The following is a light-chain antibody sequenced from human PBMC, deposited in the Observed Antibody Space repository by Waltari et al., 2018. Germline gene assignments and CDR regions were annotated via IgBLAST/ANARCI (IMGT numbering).Light chain of an antibody. Sequence: DIVMTQSPDSLAVSLGERATINCKSSQSVLYSSNNRYYLAWYQQKPGQPPKLLIYWASTRESGVPARFSGSGSGTDFTLTISSLQAEDVAVYYCQQYHSTPYTFGQGTKLEIK. J-gene: IGKJ2*01. CDR1: QSVLYSSNNRYY. CDR2: WAS. CDR3: QQYHSTPYT. V-gene: IGKV4-1*01.